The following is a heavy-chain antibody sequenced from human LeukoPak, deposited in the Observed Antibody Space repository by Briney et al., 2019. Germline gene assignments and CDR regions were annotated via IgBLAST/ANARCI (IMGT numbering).Heavy chain of an antibody. V-gene: IGHV1-46*01. Sequence: ASVKVSCKASGYTCTSQYVHWVRKAPGRRLEWMGIINPSGGSTRYAQKFQGRDTMTRDTSTSTVYMELKRLRSEDTAVYYCARDTNYDFWSGYIYYFDYWGQGTLVTVSS. CDR3: ARDTNYDFWSGYIYYFDY. CDR2: INPSGGST. CDR1: GYTCTSQY. J-gene: IGHJ4*02. D-gene: IGHD3-3*01.